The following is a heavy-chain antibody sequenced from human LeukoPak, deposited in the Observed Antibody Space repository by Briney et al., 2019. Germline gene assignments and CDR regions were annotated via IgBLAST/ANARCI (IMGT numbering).Heavy chain of an antibody. CDR2: IYSGGST. J-gene: IGHJ4*02. V-gene: IGHV3-53*01. Sequence: GGSLRLSCAASGFTFSLYWMNWVRQAPGKGLEWVSVIYSGGSTYYADSVKGRFTISRDNSKNTLYLQMNSLRAEDTAVYYCARDLEGWGQGTLVTVSS. CDR3: ARDLEG. CDR1: GFTFSLYW.